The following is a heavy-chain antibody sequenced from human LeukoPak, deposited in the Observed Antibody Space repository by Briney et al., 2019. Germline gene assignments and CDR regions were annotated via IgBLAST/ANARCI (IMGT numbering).Heavy chain of an antibody. J-gene: IGHJ5*02. V-gene: IGHV3-23*01. CDR1: GFTFSTYA. D-gene: IGHD3-10*01. CDR3: ARHVWFGEHNGHENWFDP. Sequence: GGSLRLSCAASGFTFSTYAMTWVRQAPGKGLEWVSLISGTGGSTNYVDSVKGRFTIFGDNSKNTLYLQMNSLTAEDTAVYYCARHVWFGEHNGHENWFDPWGQGTLVIVPS. CDR2: ISGTGGST.